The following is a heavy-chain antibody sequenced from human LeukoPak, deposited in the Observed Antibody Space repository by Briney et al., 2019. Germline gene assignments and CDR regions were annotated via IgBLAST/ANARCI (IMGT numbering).Heavy chain of an antibody. CDR3: ARAPGYSSSSAFDY. V-gene: IGHV3-23*01. CDR1: GFTFSSYG. Sequence: GGSLRLSCAASGFTFSSYGMSWVRQAPGKGLEWVSTISGSGGSTYYADSVKGRFTISRDNSKNTLFLQMNSLRAEDTAVYYCARAPGYSSSSAFDYWGQGTLVTVSS. CDR2: ISGSGGST. D-gene: IGHD6-6*01. J-gene: IGHJ4*02.